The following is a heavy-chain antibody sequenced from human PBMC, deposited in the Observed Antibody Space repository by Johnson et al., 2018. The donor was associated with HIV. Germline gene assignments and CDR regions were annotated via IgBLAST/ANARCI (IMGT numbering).Heavy chain of an antibody. CDR3: ARERVTDYDFWSGYPHDAFDI. J-gene: IGHJ3*02. CDR1: GFTFRSYG. Sequence: VQLVESGGGLVQPGGSLSLSCAASGFTFRSYGMHWVRQATGKGLEWVSATGTVGDTYYPGSVKGRFTISRENAKNSLYLQMNSLRAGDTAVYYCARERVTDYDFWSGYPHDAFDIWGQGTMVTVSS. CDR2: TGTVGDT. D-gene: IGHD3-3*01. V-gene: IGHV3-13*01.